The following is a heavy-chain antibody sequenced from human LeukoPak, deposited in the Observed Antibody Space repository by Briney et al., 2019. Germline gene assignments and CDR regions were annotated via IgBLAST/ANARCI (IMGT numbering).Heavy chain of an antibody. J-gene: IGHJ4*02. CDR1: GFIFSSYN. Sequence: PGGSLRLSCAASGFIFSSYNMNWVRQAPGKGLEWVSSISSSSSYIYYADSVKGRFTISRDNAKNSLYLQMNSLRAEDTAVYYCASASTSSWYMTNFGWGQGTLVTVSS. D-gene: IGHD6-13*01. CDR3: ASASTSSWYMTNFG. CDR2: ISSSSSYI. V-gene: IGHV3-21*01.